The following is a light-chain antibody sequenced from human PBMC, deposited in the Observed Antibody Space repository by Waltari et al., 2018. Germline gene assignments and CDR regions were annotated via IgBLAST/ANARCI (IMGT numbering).Light chain of an antibody. V-gene: IGKV3-20*01. J-gene: IGKJ1*01. CDR3: QHYVRLPAT. CDR2: AAS. Sequence: EIVLTQSSGTLSSSPGERATLSCRAIQSVGRTLAWYQQKPGQAPRLLIYAASNRATGIPDRFSGSGSGTDFSLTISRLEPEDFAVYYCQHYVRLPATFGQGTKVAIK. CDR1: QSVGRT.